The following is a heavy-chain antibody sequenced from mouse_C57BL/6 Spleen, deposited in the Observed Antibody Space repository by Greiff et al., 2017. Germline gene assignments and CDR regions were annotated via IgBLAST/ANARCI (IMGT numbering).Heavy chain of an antibody. CDR2: IHPNSGST. CDR1: GYTFTSYW. CDR3: AREGDYSNYVDYFDY. J-gene: IGHJ2*01. D-gene: IGHD2-5*01. V-gene: IGHV1-64*01. Sequence: QVHVKQPGAELVKPGASVKLSCKASGYTFTSYWMHWVKQRPGQGLEWIGMIHPNSGSTNYNEKFKSKATLTVDKSSSTAYMQLSSLTSEDSAVYYCAREGDYSNYVDYFDYWGQGTTLTVSS.